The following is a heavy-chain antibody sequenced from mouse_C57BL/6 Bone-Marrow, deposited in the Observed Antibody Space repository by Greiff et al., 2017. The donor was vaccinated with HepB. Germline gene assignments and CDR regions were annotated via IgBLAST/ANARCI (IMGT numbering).Heavy chain of an antibody. CDR2: ISDGGSYT. V-gene: IGHV5-4*01. CDR3: ARGGPTIVTTWYFGV. J-gene: IGHJ1*01. CDR1: GFTFSSYA. D-gene: IGHD2-5*01. Sequence: EVQRVESGGGLVKPGGSLKFSCAASGFTFSSYALSWVRQTPEKRLEWVATISDGGSYTYYPDNVKGRSTISRDNAKNNLYLQVRHLKSEDAAMYYCARGGPTIVTTWYFGVWGSGTTVTVSS.